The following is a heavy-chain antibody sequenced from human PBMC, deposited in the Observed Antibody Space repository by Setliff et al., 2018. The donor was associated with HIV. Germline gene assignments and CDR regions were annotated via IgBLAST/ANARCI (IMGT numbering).Heavy chain of an antibody. V-gene: IGHV4-4*02. J-gene: IGHJ4*02. CDR1: GVSISSSNW. CDR3: AREKEKTWFGELSHGDFDY. Sequence: PSETLSLTCAVSGVSISSSNWWSWVRQPPGKGLEWIGEIYFNLQTNYNPAFKSRVSMGLDNAKHQFSLKVSSVTAADTAVYYCAREKEKTWFGELSHGDFDYWGQGTLVTVSS. D-gene: IGHD3-10*01. CDR2: IYFNLQT.